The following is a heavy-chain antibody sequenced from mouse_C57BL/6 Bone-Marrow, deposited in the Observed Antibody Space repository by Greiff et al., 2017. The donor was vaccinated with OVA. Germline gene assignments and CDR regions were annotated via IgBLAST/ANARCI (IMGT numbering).Heavy chain of an antibody. J-gene: IGHJ4*01. Sequence: VKLVESGAELVKPGASVKLSCKASGYTFTEYTIHWVKQRSGQGLEWIEWFYPGSGSIKYNEKFKDKATLTADKSSSTVYMELSRLTSEDSAVYCGARHESATAQSAMDYWGQGTSVTVSS. D-gene: IGHD3-2*02. CDR2: FYPGSGSI. CDR3: ARHESATAQSAMDY. CDR1: GYTFTEYT. V-gene: IGHV1-62-2*01.